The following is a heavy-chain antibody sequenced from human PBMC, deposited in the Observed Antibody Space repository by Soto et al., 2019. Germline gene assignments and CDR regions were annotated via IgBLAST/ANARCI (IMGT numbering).Heavy chain of an antibody. CDR2: INAGNGNT. J-gene: IGHJ5*02. D-gene: IGHD3-16*01. CDR1: GYTFTSYA. Sequence: SVKVSCKASGYTFTSYAMHWVRQAPGQRLEWMGWINAGNGNTKYSQKFQGRVTITRDTSASTAYMELSSLRSEDTAVYYCARNPHDVSYWFNPWGQGTLVTVSS. V-gene: IGHV1-3*01. CDR3: ARNPHDVSYWFNP.